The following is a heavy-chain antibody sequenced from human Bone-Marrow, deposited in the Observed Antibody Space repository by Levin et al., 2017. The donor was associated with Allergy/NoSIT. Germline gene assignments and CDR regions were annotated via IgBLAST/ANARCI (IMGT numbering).Heavy chain of an antibody. V-gene: IGHV3-74*01. J-gene: IGHJ3*02. Sequence: PGGSLRLSCAASGFSFGSHWMHWVRQDPGKGLVWVSRIFDDGNIKNYADSVKGRFTISRDNAKNMLYLQMNSLRAEDTGVYYCVRDKTSTVANVFDIWGQGTLVTVSS. CDR2: IFDDGNIK. D-gene: IGHD6-19*01. CDR3: VRDKTSTVANVFDI. CDR1: GFSFGSHW.